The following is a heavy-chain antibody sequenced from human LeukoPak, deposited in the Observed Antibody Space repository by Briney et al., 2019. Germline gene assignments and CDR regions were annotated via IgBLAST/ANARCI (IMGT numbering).Heavy chain of an antibody. CDR1: GYTFTSYG. D-gene: IGHD4-17*01. CDR2: IRPKSGVT. J-gene: IGHJ5*02. Sequence: ASVKVSCKASGYTFTSYGISWVRQAPGQGLEWMGRIRPKSGVTKYTQRFQGRVTMTLDTSINSAYMELSGLRFDDTAVYYCARNAGYGDLAWGQGTLVTVS. V-gene: IGHV1-2*06. CDR3: ARNAGYGDLA.